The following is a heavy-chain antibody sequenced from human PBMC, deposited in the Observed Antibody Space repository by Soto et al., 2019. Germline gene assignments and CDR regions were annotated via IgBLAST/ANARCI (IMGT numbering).Heavy chain of an antibody. Sequence: PGGSLRLSCAASGFTFSTYAMHWVRQAPGKGLEWVAVISYDGSNKYYADSVKGRFTISRDNSKNTLSLQMNSLRAEDTAVYYCARDRYYYDTSAPGYWGQGTLVTVSS. CDR3: ARDRYYYDTSAPGY. V-gene: IGHV3-30-3*01. D-gene: IGHD3-22*01. CDR1: GFTFSTYA. J-gene: IGHJ4*02. CDR2: ISYDGSNK.